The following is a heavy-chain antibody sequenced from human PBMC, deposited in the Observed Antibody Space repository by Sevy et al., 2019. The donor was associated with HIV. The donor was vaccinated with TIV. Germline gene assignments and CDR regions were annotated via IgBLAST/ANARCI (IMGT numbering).Heavy chain of an antibody. CDR1: GFIFNTYA. CDR3: ASTGYWTGGSCCSPFGY. V-gene: IGHV3-30-3*01. J-gene: IGHJ4*02. D-gene: IGHD2-15*01. CDR2: ISYDGINK. Sequence: GGSLRLSCAASGFIFNTYAMHWVRQAPGKGLEWVAVISYDGINKYYADSGEGRFTISRDNSRNTLDLQLNSLRSEYTALYYCASTGYWTGGSCCSPFGYWGQGTLVTVSS.